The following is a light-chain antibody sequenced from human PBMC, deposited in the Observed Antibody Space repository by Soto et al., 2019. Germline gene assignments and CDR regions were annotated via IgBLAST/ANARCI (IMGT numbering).Light chain of an antibody. Sequence: DIVMTQSPDSLAVSLGERATINCKSSQILLYNSNNKNYLAWYQQKAGQPPKLLIYWASTRESGVPDRFSGSGSGTDFTLTISSLPAEDVAVYFCQQYFRIPLTFGGGTKVEIK. CDR1: QILLYNSNNKNY. CDR3: QQYFRIPLT. CDR2: WAS. J-gene: IGKJ4*01. V-gene: IGKV4-1*01.